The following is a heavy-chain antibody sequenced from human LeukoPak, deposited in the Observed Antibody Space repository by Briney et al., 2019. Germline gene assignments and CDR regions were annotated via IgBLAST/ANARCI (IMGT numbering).Heavy chain of an antibody. CDR1: GGSISSIPYY. CDR3: ARCHYSGQLDY. J-gene: IGHJ4*02. V-gene: IGHV4-39*01. CDR2: ISYSGST. D-gene: IGHD6-19*01. Sequence: SETLSLTCTVSGGSISSIPYYWGRIRQPPGKGLEWIGSISYSGSTYYNPSLKSRVTISVDTSKTQFSLKLSSVTAADTAVYYCARCHYSGQLDYWGQGTLVTVSS.